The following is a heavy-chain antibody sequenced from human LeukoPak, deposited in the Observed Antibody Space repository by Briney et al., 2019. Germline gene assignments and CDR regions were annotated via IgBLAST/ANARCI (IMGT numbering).Heavy chain of an antibody. CDR1: GYTFTYHG. V-gene: IGHV1-18*01. J-gene: IGHJ4*02. D-gene: IGHD6-13*01. CDR2: ISSYNGNT. Sequence: ASVKVSCKASGYTFTYHGFSWVRQAPGQGLEWMGWISSYNGNTNYLEKFQGRLTMTTDASTSTTYMGLRSLTSDDTAVYYCARDRASAGTGGAYWGQGSLVTVSS. CDR3: ARDRASAGTGGAY.